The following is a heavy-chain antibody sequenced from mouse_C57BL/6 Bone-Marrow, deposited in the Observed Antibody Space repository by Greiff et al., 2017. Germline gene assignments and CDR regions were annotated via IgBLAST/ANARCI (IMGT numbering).Heavy chain of an antibody. CDR1: GYTFTNYR. Sequence: QVQLKQSGAELVRPGTSVKMSCKASGYTFTNYRIGCAKQRPGHGLEWIGDIYPGGGYTNYNEKFKGKATLTADKSSSTAYMQFSSLTSEDSAIYYCSRSGAWAWFAYWGQGTLVTVSA. D-gene: IGHD3-2*02. CDR2: IYPGGGYT. J-gene: IGHJ3*01. V-gene: IGHV1-63*01. CDR3: SRSGAWAWFAY.